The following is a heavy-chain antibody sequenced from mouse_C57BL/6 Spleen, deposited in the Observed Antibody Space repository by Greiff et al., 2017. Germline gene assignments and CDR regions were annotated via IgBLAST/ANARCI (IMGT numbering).Heavy chain of an antibody. V-gene: IGHV1-52*01. J-gene: IGHJ4*01. D-gene: IGHD1-1*01. CDR1: GYTFTSYW. CDR2: IDPSDSET. CDR3: ACGLCQGGSRSMDY. Sequence: QVQLQQPGAELVRPGSSVKLSCKASGYTFTSYWMHWVKQRPIQGLEWIGNIDPSDSETHYNQKFKDKATLTVAKSSSTAYMQLSSLTSEDSAVYYCACGLCQGGSRSMDYWGQGTSVTVSS.